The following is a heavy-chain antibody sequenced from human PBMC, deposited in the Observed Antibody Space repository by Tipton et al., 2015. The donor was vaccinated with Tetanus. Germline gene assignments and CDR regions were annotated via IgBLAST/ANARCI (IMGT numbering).Heavy chain of an antibody. CDR3: ARGTGDY. V-gene: IGHV4-61*08. CDR1: GGLITTGGYS. J-gene: IGHJ4*02. D-gene: IGHD1-14*01. Sequence: TLSLTCALSGGLITTGGYSWGWIRQPPGKGLEWIGYIYYSGSTNYNPSLKSRVTISVDTSKNQFSLKLSSVTAADTAVYYCARGTGDYWGQGTLVTVSS. CDR2: IYYSGST.